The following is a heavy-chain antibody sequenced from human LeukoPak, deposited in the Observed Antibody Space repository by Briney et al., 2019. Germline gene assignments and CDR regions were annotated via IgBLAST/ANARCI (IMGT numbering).Heavy chain of an antibody. D-gene: IGHD2-2*01. J-gene: IGHJ6*02. CDR2: INHSGST. CDR3: ACSSTNYYYYGMDV. CDR1: GGSFSGYY. V-gene: IGHV4-34*01. Sequence: PSETLSLTCAVYGGSFSGYYRSWIRQPPGKGLEWIGEINHSGSTNYNPSLKSRVTISVDTSENQFSLKLSSVTAADTAVYYCACSSTNYYYYGMDVWGQGTTVTVSS.